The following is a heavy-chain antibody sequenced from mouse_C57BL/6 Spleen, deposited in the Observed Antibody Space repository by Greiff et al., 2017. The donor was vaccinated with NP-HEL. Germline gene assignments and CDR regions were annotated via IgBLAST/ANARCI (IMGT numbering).Heavy chain of an antibody. Sequence: VQLQQPGAELVMPGASVKLSCKASGYTFTSYWMHWVKQRPGQGLEWIGEIDPSDSYTNYNQKFKGKSTLTVDKSSSTAYMQLSSLTSEDSAVYYCARFLRGYYFDYWGQGTTLTVSS. CDR3: ARFLRGYYFDY. D-gene: IGHD1-1*01. CDR1: GYTFTSYW. CDR2: IDPSDSYT. V-gene: IGHV1-69*01. J-gene: IGHJ2*01.